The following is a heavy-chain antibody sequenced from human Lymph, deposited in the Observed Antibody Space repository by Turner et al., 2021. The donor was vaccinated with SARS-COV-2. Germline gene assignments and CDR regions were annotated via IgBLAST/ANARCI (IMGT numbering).Heavy chain of an antibody. CDR2: ITFTSSYI. Sequence: EEQLVESGGGLVKPGGSLRLSCAASGFTLSSYSMNWVRQAPGKGLEWVSSITFTSSYIYYADSVKGRFTISRDNAKNSLYLQMNSLRAEDTAVYYCARGPPDFPYYFDYWGQGTLVTVSS. CDR1: GFTLSSYS. V-gene: IGHV3-21*01. D-gene: IGHD2-21*02. J-gene: IGHJ4*02. CDR3: ARGPPDFPYYFDY.